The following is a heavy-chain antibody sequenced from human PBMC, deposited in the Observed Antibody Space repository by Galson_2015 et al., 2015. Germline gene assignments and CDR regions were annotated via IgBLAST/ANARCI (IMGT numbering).Heavy chain of an antibody. Sequence: ALRLSCAASGFTLSDYYMSWIRQAPGKGLEWVSYISSSGSTIDYADSVKGRFTISRDNAKNSLYLQMNSLRAEDTAVYYLARSITMVRGVDYWGQGTLVTVSS. V-gene: IGHV3-11*01. CDR2: ISSSGSTI. J-gene: IGHJ4*02. CDR3: ARSITMVRGVDY. D-gene: IGHD3-10*01. CDR1: GFTLSDYY.